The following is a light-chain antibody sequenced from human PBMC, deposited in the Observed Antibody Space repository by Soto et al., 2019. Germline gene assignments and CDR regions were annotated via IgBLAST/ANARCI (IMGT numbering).Light chain of an antibody. CDR3: QQYNNWPPLT. J-gene: IGKJ4*01. Sequence: EIVMTQSPATLSVSPGERVTLSCRASQSVSNNLAWYQQKPGQAPRLLIYGASTRATGFPARFSGSGSGTEFTLTISSLQSEDFAVYYCQQYNNWPPLTFGEGTKVEIK. CDR2: GAS. V-gene: IGKV3-15*01. CDR1: QSVSNN.